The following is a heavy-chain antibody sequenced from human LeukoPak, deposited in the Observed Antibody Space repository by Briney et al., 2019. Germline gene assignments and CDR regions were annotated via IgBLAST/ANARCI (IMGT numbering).Heavy chain of an antibody. CDR3: ARAAIQLWSAYYYYMDV. CDR2: ISSNGGST. V-gene: IGHV3-64*01. Sequence: GGSLRLSCAASGFTFSSYAMHWVRQAPGKGLEYVSAISSNGGSTYYANSVKGRFTISRDNSKNTLYLQMGSLRAEDMAVYYCARAAIQLWSAYYYYMDVWGKGTTVTVSS. J-gene: IGHJ6*03. D-gene: IGHD5-18*01. CDR1: GFTFSSYA.